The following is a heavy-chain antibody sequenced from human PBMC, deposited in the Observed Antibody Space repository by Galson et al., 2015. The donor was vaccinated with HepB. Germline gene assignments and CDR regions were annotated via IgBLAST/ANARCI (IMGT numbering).Heavy chain of an antibody. CDR3: ARMGAAH. CDR1: GVTFSTYG. J-gene: IGHJ4*02. D-gene: IGHD2-8*01. V-gene: IGHV3-23*01. Sequence: SLRLSCAVSGVTFSTYGLSWVRQAPGKGLEWLPGIDISSGDTYYADSVKGRFTISGAKSRNTVYLQMNNLRGEDTAVYYCARMGAAHWGQGTLVTVSP. CDR2: IDISSGDT.